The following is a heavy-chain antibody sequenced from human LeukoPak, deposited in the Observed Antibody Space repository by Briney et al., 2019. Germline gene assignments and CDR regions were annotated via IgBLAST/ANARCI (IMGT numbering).Heavy chain of an antibody. CDR1: EFTFSSYA. D-gene: IGHD3-10*01. Sequence: GGSLRLSCAASEFTFSSYAMSWVRQVPGKGLEWVSAISGSGGSTYYADSVKGRFTISRDNSKNTLYLQMNSLRAEDTAVYYCAKVGTMVRGVIKRAYYFDYWGQGTLVTVSS. V-gene: IGHV3-23*01. CDR3: AKVGTMVRGVIKRAYYFDY. CDR2: ISGSGGST. J-gene: IGHJ4*02.